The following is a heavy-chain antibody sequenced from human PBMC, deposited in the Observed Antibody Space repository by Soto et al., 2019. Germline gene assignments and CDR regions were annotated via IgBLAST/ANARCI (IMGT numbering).Heavy chain of an antibody. D-gene: IGHD3-10*01. CDR3: ARVTLIRGWYGDYYYYGMDV. V-gene: IGHV4-34*01. CDR2: INHSGST. CDR1: GGSFSGYY. J-gene: IGHJ6*02. Sequence: PSETLSLTCAVYGGSFSGYYWSWIRQPPGKGLEWIGEINHSGSTNYNPSLKSRVTISVDTSKNQFSLKLSSVTAADTAVYYCARVTLIRGWYGDYYYYGMDVWGQGTTVTVSS.